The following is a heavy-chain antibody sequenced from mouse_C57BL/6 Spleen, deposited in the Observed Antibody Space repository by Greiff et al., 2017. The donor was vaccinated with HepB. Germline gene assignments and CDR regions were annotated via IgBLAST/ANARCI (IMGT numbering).Heavy chain of an antibody. V-gene: IGHV1-81*01. CDR1: GYTFTSYG. CDR3: ARGGPTTVVAMDY. CDR2: IYPRSGNT. J-gene: IGHJ4*01. Sequence: QVQLKESGAELARPGASVKLSCKASGYTFTSYGISWVKQRTGQGLEWIGEIYPRSGNTYYNEKFKGKATLTADKSSSTAYMELRSLTSEDSAVYFCARGGPTTVVAMDYWGQGTSVTVSS. D-gene: IGHD1-1*01.